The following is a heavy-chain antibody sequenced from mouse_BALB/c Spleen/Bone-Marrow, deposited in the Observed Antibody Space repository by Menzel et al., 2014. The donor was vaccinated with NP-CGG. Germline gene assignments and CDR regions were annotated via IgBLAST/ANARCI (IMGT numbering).Heavy chain of an antibody. J-gene: IGHJ4*01. CDR1: GFSFTGYY. V-gene: IGHV1-31*01. CDR3: ARSSYYAMDY. CDR2: INPYNGAT. Sequence: EVKLQESGPELAKPGASVKTSCKASGFSFTGYYMHWVKQSHVKSLEWVGRINPYNGATSYNQNFKDKASLTVDKSSSTAYMELHSLTSEDSAVYYCARSSYYAMDYWGQGTSVTVSS.